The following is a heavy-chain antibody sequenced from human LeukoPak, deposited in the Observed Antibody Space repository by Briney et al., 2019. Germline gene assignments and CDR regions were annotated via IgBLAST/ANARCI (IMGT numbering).Heavy chain of an antibody. V-gene: IGHV3-30-3*01. CDR3: ARGGYSNGLPPPFDY. D-gene: IGHD5-18*01. CDR2: ISYDGSNK. J-gene: IGHJ4*02. Sequence: PGGSLRLSCAASGFTFSSYAMHWVRQAPGEGLEWLAVISYDGSNKYYADSVKGRFTISRDNSKNTLYLQMNSLRVEDTAVYYCARGGYSNGLPPPFDYWGQGTLVTVSS. CDR1: GFTFSSYA.